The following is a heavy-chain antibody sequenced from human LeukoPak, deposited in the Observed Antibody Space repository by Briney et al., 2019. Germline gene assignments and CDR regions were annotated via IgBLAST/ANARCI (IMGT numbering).Heavy chain of an antibody. CDR2: IYPGDSDT. J-gene: IGHJ5*02. Sequence: KPGESLKISCKGSGYSFTSYWIGWVRQMPGKGLEWMGMIYPGDSDTRYSPSFQGQVTISADKSISTAYLQWSSLKASDTAMYYCARLVRYNWNYDRLNWFDPWGQGTLVTVSS. D-gene: IGHD1-7*01. CDR3: ARLVRYNWNYDRLNWFDP. V-gene: IGHV5-51*03. CDR1: GYSFTSYW.